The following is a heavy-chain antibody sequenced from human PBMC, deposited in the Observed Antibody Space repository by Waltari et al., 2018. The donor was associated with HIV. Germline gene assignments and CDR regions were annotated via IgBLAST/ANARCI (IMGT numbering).Heavy chain of an antibody. J-gene: IGHJ4*02. V-gene: IGHV3-23*05. Sequence: EVRLLEAGGGLVQPGGSISLSCATSGFIFRGFNTYGMRWVRQDPGKGLEWFSSIDYNGQMTYFANSVRGRFVISRDNFRNTVSLRMDSLRPDDTALYYCARHTNAGVYSIFDSWGQGTLVIVSS. CDR2: IDYNGQMT. CDR3: ARHTNAGVYSIFDS. CDR1: GFIFRGFNTYG. D-gene: IGHD2-15*01.